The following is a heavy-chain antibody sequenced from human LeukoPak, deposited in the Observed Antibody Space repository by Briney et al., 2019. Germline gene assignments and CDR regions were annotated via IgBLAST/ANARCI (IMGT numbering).Heavy chain of an antibody. CDR2: ISSVGSPI. D-gene: IGHD6-13*01. V-gene: IGHV3-48*01. CDR1: GFSITSFS. CDR3: VRDSSSYYLDY. Sequence: GGSLRLSCVPSGFSITSFSMNWVRQAPGKGLEWLSYISSVGSPIYYADSVKGRFTISRDIAKNSLFLQMNSLRPEDTDVYYCVRDSSSYYLDYWGQGTLVTVSS. J-gene: IGHJ4*02.